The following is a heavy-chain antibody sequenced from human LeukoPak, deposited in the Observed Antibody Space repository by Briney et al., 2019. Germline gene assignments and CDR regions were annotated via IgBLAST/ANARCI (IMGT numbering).Heavy chain of an antibody. CDR3: AKDQRPDSGYDIDY. J-gene: IGHJ4*02. Sequence: GGSLGLSCAASGFTFSTYSMSWVRQAPRKGLEWVSVIYGSGDTTNYADSVKGRFTISRDNSKNMLYLQMHDLRAEDTAVYYCAKDQRPDSGYDIDYWGQGTLVTVSS. D-gene: IGHD5-12*01. V-gene: IGHV3-23*01. CDR2: IYGSGDTT. CDR1: GFTFSTYS.